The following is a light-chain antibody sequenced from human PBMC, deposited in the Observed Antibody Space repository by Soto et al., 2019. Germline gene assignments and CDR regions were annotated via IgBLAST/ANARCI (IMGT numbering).Light chain of an antibody. CDR3: QQYDNLLT. J-gene: IGKJ3*01. CDR2: DAS. V-gene: IGKV1-33*01. Sequence: DIQMTQSPSSLSASVGDRVTITCQASQDISNYLNWYQQKPGKAPKLLIYDASNLETGVPSRFSGRVSGTDFTFTISSLQPEDSATYYCQQYDNLLTFGPGTKVDIK. CDR1: QDISNY.